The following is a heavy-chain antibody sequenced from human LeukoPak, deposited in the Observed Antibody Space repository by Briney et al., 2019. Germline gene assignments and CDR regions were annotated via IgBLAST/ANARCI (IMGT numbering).Heavy chain of an antibody. CDR1: GFTFTSYG. D-gene: IGHD2-2*02. CDR2: IRYDGSNK. CDR3: AKDHCSSTSCYTGEDYYMDV. V-gene: IGHV3-30*02. J-gene: IGHJ6*03. Sequence: AGGSLRLSCAASGFTFTSYGMHWVRQAPGKGLEWVAFIRYDGSNKYYADSVKGRFTISRDNSKNTLYLQMNSLRAEDTAVYYCAKDHCSSTSCYTGEDYYMDVWGKGTTVTVSS.